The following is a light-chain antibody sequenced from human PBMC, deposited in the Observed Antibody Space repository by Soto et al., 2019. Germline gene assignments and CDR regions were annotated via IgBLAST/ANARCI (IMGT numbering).Light chain of an antibody. CDR3: MQALETPGT. CDR2: LGS. J-gene: IGKJ1*01. CDR1: QSLLHSNGYKY. V-gene: IGKV2-28*01. Sequence: DMVMTQSPLSLPVTPGEPASISCRSSQSLLHSNGYKYLDWYLQKPGQSPQLLIYLGSNRASGVPDRFSGSGSGTDFTLKISRVEAEDVGLYYCMQALETPGTFGQGTKVDIK.